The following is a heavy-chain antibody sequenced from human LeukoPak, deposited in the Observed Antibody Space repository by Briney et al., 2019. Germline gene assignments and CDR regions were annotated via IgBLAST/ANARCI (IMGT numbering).Heavy chain of an antibody. CDR2: ISFSSTHI. CDR1: GFIFSNYG. J-gene: IGHJ4*02. Sequence: GGSLRLSCAASGFIFSNYGMSWVRQAPGKGLEWVSSISFSSTHIYYADSIQGRFTISRDNAKNSLYLQMNSLRAEDTALYYCARENWYKFDYWGQGTLVTVSS. CDR3: ARENWYKFDY. D-gene: IGHD1/OR15-1a*01. V-gene: IGHV3-21*01.